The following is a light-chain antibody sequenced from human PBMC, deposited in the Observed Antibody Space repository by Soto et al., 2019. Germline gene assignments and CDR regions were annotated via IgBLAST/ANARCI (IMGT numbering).Light chain of an antibody. CDR3: QQRSNWPLT. CDR1: QTVIKY. Sequence: EIVLTQSPATLSLSPGETATLSCRASQTVIKYLDWYQHKPGQSPRLLISDASNRATGVPARFSGSGSGTDFTLTTGSLEPADFAVYYCQQRSNWPLTFGGGTKVEIK. CDR2: DAS. V-gene: IGKV3-11*01. J-gene: IGKJ4*01.